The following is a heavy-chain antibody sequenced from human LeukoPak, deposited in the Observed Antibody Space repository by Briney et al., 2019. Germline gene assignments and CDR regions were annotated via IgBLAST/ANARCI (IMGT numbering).Heavy chain of an antibody. J-gene: IGHJ6*03. CDR2: VNPNSGGT. V-gene: IGHV1-2*02. CDR1: GYTFTGYY. CDR3: ARGIAAADPLRDNYYYYYMDV. D-gene: IGHD6-13*01. Sequence: ASVKVSCKASGYTFTGYYMHWVRQAPGQGLEWMGWVNPNSGGTNYAQKFQGRVTMTRDTSISTAYMELSRLRSDDTAVYYCARGIAAADPLRDNYYYYYMDVWGKGTTVTVSS.